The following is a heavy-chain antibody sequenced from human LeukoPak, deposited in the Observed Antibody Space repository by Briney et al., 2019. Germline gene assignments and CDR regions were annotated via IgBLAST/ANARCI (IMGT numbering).Heavy chain of an antibody. CDR2: IWYDGSNK. CDR3: ARDGEEQQLVPGYYYGMDV. D-gene: IGHD6-13*01. CDR1: GFTFSSYG. J-gene: IGHJ6*02. V-gene: IGHV3-33*01. Sequence: GRSLRLSCAASGFTFSSYGMHWVRQAPGKGLEWVAVIWYDGSNKYYADSVKGRFTISGDNSKNTLYLRMNSLRAEDTAVYYCARDGEEQQLVPGYYYGMDVWGQGTTVTVSS.